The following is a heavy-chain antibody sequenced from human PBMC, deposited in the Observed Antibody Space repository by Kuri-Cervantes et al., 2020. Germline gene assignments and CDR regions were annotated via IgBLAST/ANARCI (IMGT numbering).Heavy chain of an antibody. CDR3: TRALLYHYYYYYMDV. J-gene: IGHJ6*03. CDR2: IRSKAYGGTT. CDR1: GFSFDDYA. D-gene: IGHD2-2*02. Sequence: GGSLRLSCTPSGFSFDDYAMSWFRQAPGKGLEWVGFIRSKAYGGTTEYAASVKGRFTISRDDSKSIAYLQMNSLKTEDTAVYYCTRALLYHYYYYYMDVWGKGTTVTVSS. V-gene: IGHV3-49*03.